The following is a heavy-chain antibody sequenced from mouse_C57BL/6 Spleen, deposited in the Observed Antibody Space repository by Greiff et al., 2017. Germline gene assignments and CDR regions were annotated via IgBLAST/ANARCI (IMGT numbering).Heavy chain of an antibody. CDR1: GYTFTSYG. V-gene: IGHV1-81*01. D-gene: IGHD2-14*01. CDR3: ARSEGTLYAMDY. J-gene: IGHJ4*01. CDR2: IYPRSGNT. Sequence: LQESGAELARPGASVKLSCKASGYTFTSYGISWVKQRPGQGLEWIGEIYPRSGNTYYNEKFKGKATLTADKSSSTAYMELRSLTSEDSAVYFCARSEGTLYAMDYWGQGTSVTVSS.